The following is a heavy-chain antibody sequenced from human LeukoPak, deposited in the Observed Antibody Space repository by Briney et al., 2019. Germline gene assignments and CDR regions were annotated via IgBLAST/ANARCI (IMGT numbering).Heavy chain of an antibody. D-gene: IGHD2-2*01. CDR3: ARDHSAMPSY. CDR1: GFTFSGYN. CDR2: ISYDGSYT. J-gene: IGHJ4*02. Sequence: PGGSLRLSCAASGFTFSGYNFHWLRQAPGKGLEWLTVISYDGSYTSYGASVKGRFTVSRDNSQNTLYLQMNGLRAEDTALYYCARDHSAMPSYWGQRTLVTVSS. V-gene: IGHV3-30*03.